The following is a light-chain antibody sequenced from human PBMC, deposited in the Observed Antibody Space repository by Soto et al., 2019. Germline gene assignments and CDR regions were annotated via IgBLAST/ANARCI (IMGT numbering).Light chain of an antibody. CDR3: AAWDASRNGYV. CDR2: SNN. J-gene: IGLJ1*01. CDR1: TSNIGSNT. V-gene: IGLV1-44*01. Sequence: QSVLTQPTSTSGTPGQRVTISCSGTTSNIGSNTVNWYQHLPGTAPKLLIYSNNQRPSGVPDRFSGSKSGTSASLAVSGLQSEDEAHYYCAAWDASRNGYVFGTGTRSQS.